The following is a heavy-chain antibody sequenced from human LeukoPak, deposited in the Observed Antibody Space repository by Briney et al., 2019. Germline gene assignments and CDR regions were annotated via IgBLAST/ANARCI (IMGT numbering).Heavy chain of an antibody. CDR2: MSYSGNT. D-gene: IGHD6-6*01. V-gene: IGHV4-59*11. J-gene: IGHJ5*02. CDR1: GASITSQF. Sequence: SETLSLTCTVSGASITSQFWSWVRQPPGKRPEYIGYMSYSGNTNYNPSLKSRVTISLDSSKNQFSLKLSSLTAADTAVYYCARFSSGSNWFDAWGQGTLVTVSS. CDR3: ARFSSGSNWFDA.